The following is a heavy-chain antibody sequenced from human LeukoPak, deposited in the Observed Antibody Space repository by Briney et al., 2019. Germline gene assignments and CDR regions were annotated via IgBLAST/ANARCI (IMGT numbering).Heavy chain of an antibody. J-gene: IGHJ4*02. V-gene: IGHV5-51*01. CDR3: ARTHTAMITRHFDY. CDR1: GYSFTSYW. D-gene: IGHD5-18*01. CDR2: IYPGDSDT. Sequence: GESLKISCKGSGYSFTSYWIGWVRQMPGKGLEWMGIIYPGDSDTRYSPSFQGQVTISAAKSISTAFLQWSSLKASDTAIYYCARTHTAMITRHFDYWGQGTLVTVSS.